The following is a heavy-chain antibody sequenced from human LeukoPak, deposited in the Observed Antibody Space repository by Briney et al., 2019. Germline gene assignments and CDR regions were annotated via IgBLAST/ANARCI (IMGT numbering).Heavy chain of an antibody. CDR2: INPSGGST. J-gene: IGHJ4*02. CDR1: GYTFTGYY. Sequence: ASVKVSCKASGYTFTGYYMHWVRQAPGQGLEWMGIINPSGGSTSYAQKFQGRVTMTRDMSTSTVYMELSSLRSEDTAVYYCARAQHIVVVTAITPFDYWGQGTLVTVPS. V-gene: IGHV1-46*01. D-gene: IGHD2-21*02. CDR3: ARAQHIVVVTAITPFDY.